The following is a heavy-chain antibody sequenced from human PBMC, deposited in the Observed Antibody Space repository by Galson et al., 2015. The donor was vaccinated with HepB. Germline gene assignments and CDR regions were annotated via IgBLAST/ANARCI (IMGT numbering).Heavy chain of an antibody. J-gene: IGHJ4*02. V-gene: IGHV3-23*01. Sequence: SLRLSCAASGFPFRAFAMGWVRQAPGKGLEWVSSIIGSGGSTRYADSVKGRFTISRDNSNNTLYLQMDSLRAEDTAVYYCARSRFLEWFFDHWGQGTLVTVSP. CDR3: ARSRFLEWFFDH. CDR1: GFPFRAFA. D-gene: IGHD3-3*01. CDR2: IIGSGGST.